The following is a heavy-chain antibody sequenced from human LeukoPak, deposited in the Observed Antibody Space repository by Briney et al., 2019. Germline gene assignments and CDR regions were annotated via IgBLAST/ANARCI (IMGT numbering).Heavy chain of an antibody. CDR2: INTNTGNP. V-gene: IGHV7-4-1*02. CDR3: ARDLHGIQLWLRYYYYYVDV. J-gene: IGHJ6*03. CDR1: GYTFTSYA. Sequence: VASVKVSCKASGYTFTSYAMNWVRQAPGQGLEWMGWINTNTGNPTYAQGFTGRFVFSLDTSVSTAYLQISSLKAEDTAVYYCARDLHGIQLWLRYYYYYVDVWGKGTTVTVSS. D-gene: IGHD5-18*01.